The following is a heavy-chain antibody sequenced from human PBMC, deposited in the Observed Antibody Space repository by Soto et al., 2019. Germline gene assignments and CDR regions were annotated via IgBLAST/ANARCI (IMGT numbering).Heavy chain of an antibody. D-gene: IGHD4-4*01. CDR2: IYYSGST. J-gene: IGHJ5*02. CDR1: GGSISSYY. Sequence: SETLSLTCTVSGGSISSYYWSWIRQPPGKGLEWIGYIYYSGSTNYNPSLKSRVTISVDTSKNQFSLKLSSVTAADTAVYYCARYDYSESRFDPWGQGTLVTVSS. V-gene: IGHV4-59*08. CDR3: ARYDYSESRFDP.